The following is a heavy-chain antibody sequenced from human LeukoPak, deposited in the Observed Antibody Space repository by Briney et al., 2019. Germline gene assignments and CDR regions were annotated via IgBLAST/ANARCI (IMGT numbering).Heavy chain of an antibody. CDR1: GFTFSSYA. D-gene: IGHD6-25*01. Sequence: GGSLRLSCAASGFTFSSYAMSWVRQAPGKGLEWVSAISGSGGSTYYADSVKGRFTISRDNSKNSLYLQMNSLRAEDTAVYYCARAPHSSGFDYWGQGTLVTVSS. V-gene: IGHV3-23*01. CDR2: ISGSGGST. J-gene: IGHJ4*02. CDR3: ARAPHSSGFDY.